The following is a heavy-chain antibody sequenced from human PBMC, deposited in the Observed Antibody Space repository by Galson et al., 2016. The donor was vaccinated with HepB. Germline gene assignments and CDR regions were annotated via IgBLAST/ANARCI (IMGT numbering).Heavy chain of an antibody. Sequence: ETLSLTCSVSGGSISPYYWSWIRQPPGKGLEWIGSIYYSGSTYYNPSLQSRVTISVDTSKNQFSLKMSSVTAADTAVYSFARRFRYTYGPPYGMDVWGQGTTVTVSS. J-gene: IGHJ6*02. CDR2: IYYSGST. CDR1: GGSISPYY. V-gene: IGHV4-59*05. CDR3: ARRFRYTYGPPYGMDV. D-gene: IGHD5-18*01.